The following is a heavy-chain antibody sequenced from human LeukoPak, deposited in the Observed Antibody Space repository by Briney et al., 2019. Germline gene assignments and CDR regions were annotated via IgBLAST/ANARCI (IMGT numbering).Heavy chain of an antibody. D-gene: IGHD4-17*01. V-gene: IGHV4-4*07. Sequence: SETLSLTCTVSGGYVGSYYWSWIRQPAGKGLEWIGRIYTSENTDYNPSLKSRVTMSVDMSTSQFSLRLTSVTAADTAVYYCAREGDYGDYSKSFYYMDVWGKGTTVTVSS. CDR1: GGYVGSYY. J-gene: IGHJ6*03. CDR2: IYTSENT. CDR3: AREGDYGDYSKSFYYMDV.